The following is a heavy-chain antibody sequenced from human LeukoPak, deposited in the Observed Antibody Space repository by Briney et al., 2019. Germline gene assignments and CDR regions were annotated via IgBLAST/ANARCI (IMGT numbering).Heavy chain of an antibody. D-gene: IGHD3-22*01. V-gene: IGHV1-46*01. CDR3: ARESGEYYYDSSGYSS. J-gene: IGHJ5*02. Sequence: ASVKVSCKASGYTFTSYYMHWVRQAPGQGLEWMGIINPSGGSTSYAQKFQGRVTMTRDTSTSTVYMEPSSLRSEDTAVYYCARESGEYYYDSSGYSSWGQGTLVTVSS. CDR2: INPSGGST. CDR1: GYTFTSYY.